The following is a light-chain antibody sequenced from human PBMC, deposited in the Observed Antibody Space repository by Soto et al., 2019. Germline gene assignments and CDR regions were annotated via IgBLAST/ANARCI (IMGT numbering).Light chain of an antibody. CDR2: GAS. V-gene: IGKV3-20*01. J-gene: IGKJ1*01. CDR1: QSVGSNY. Sequence: EIVLTQSPGTLSLSPGERATLYCRASQSVGSNYLAWYQQKPGQAPRVLIYGASSRATGIPDRFSGSGSGADFTLTISRLEPEDFAVYHCQQYYKWPQTFGQGTKVDIK. CDR3: QQYYKWPQT.